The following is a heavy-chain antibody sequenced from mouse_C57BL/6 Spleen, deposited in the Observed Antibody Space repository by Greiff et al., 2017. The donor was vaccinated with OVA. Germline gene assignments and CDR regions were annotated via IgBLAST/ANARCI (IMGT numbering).Heavy chain of an antibody. V-gene: IGHV1-64*01. CDR1: GYTFTSYC. D-gene: IGHD3-2*02. Sequence: QVQLKQSGAELVKPGASVKLSCKASGYTFTSYCMHWVKQRPGQGLEWIGLIHPNSGSTNYNETFKSKATLTVDKSSSTAYMQLSSLTSEDSSVYYCARSLDSSGYAWFAYWGQGTLVTVSA. CDR2: IHPNSGST. J-gene: IGHJ3*01. CDR3: ARSLDSSGYAWFAY.